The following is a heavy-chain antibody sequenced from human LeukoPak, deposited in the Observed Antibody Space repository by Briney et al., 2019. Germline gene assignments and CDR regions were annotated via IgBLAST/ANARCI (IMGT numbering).Heavy chain of an antibody. CDR2: INTNGDSA. J-gene: IGHJ4*01. V-gene: IGHV3-74*01. CDR3: VRDNAYTFDY. CDR1: GFTYSTFS. D-gene: IGHD5-24*01. Sequence: GGSLRLSCAASGFTYSTFSMNWDRQVPGQGRMWVAHINTNGDSANYADYVKGRFTISRDNAKSTLSLQMNRQRAEDTAIYYCVRDNAYTFDYWGQGTLVTVSS.